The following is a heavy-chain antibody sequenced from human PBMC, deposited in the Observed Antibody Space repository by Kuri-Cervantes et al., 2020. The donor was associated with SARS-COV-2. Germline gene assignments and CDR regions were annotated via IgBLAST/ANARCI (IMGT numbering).Heavy chain of an antibody. J-gene: IGHJ4*02. CDR1: GFSLSGWW. CDR3: VRDRTTWD. Sequence: GGSLRLSCAASGFSLSGWWLHWGRQAPGKGLVWVSRVKGGKRDAYYADSVKDRFTISSDSAKNMVYLEMDSLGAEDTAVYYGVRDRTTWDWGQGTLVTVSS. V-gene: IGHV3-74*01. D-gene: IGHD2/OR15-2a*01. CDR2: VKGGKRDA.